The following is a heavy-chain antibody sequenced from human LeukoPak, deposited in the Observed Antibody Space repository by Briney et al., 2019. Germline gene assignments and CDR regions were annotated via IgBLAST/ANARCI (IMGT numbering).Heavy chain of an antibody. Sequence: PGGSLRLSCVASGFTFSSDFMHWIRQAPGEGLMYVSQISGDETYTNYADSVKGRFTMSRDNAKNTLYLQMNSLRAEDTAVYYCVREDNAFNIWGQGTLVTVSS. CDR2: ISGDETYT. CDR3: VREDNAFNI. J-gene: IGHJ3*02. CDR1: GFTFSSDF. V-gene: IGHV3-74*01.